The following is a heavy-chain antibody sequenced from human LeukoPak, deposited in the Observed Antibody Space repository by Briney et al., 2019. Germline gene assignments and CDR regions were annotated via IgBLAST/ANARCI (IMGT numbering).Heavy chain of an antibody. CDR2: ISYDGSNK. V-gene: IGHV3-30*18. Sequence: PGGSLRLSCAASGFTFSSYGMHWVRQAPGKGLEWVAVISYDGSNKYYADSVKGRFTISRDNSKNTLYLQMNSLRAEDTAVYYCAKDNYFGGCDYGLDYWGQGTLVTVSS. J-gene: IGHJ4*02. CDR1: GFTFSSYG. D-gene: IGHD4-17*01. CDR3: AKDNYFGGCDYGLDY.